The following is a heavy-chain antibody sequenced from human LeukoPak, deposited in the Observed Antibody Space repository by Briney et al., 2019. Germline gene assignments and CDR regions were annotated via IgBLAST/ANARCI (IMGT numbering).Heavy chain of an antibody. J-gene: IGHJ4*02. Sequence: GASVKFSCKASGYTFTSNAMNWVRQAPGQGLELMGWINTNTGNPTYAQGFTGRFVFSLDTSVSTAYLQISSLKAEDTAVYYCARDNAGNIDYWGQGTLVTVSS. CDR2: INTNTGNP. CDR3: ARDNAGNIDY. CDR1: GYTFTSNA. V-gene: IGHV7-4-1*02. D-gene: IGHD2/OR15-2a*01.